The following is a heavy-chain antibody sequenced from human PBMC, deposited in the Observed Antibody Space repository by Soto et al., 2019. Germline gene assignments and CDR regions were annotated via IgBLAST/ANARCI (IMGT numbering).Heavy chain of an antibody. Sequence: SQTLSLTYAISGDSFSSNSAAWNWIRQSPSRGLEWLGRTYYRSKWYNDYAVSVKGRITFNPDTSKNQFSLQLNSVTPEDTAVYYCAKSPGSSWSFDYWGQGTLVTVSS. J-gene: IGHJ4*02. V-gene: IGHV6-1*01. CDR2: TYYRSKWYN. D-gene: IGHD6-13*01. CDR3: AKSPGSSWSFDY. CDR1: GDSFSSNSAA.